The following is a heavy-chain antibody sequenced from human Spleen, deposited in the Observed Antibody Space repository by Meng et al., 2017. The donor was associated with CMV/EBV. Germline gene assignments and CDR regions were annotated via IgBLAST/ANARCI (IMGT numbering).Heavy chain of an antibody. CDR3: ARTPNLRSPDY. Sequence: LSCAASGFPFSASGMNWVRQAPGKGLEWVSSISSSNNYIYYADSVKGRFTISRDNAKNSLYLQMDSLRAEDTAVYYCARTPNLRSPDYWGQGTLVTVSS. D-gene: IGHD4-17*01. J-gene: IGHJ4*02. V-gene: IGHV3-21*01. CDR2: ISSSNNYI. CDR1: GFPFSASG.